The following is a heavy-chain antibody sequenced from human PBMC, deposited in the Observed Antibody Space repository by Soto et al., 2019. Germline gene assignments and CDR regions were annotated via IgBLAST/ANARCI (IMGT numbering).Heavy chain of an antibody. V-gene: IGHV4-61*01. J-gene: IGHJ4*02. Sequence: PSETLSLTCTVSGGSVSSGSYYWSWIRQPPGKGLEWIGYIYYSGSTNYNPSLKSRATISVDTSKNQFSLKLSSVTAADTAVYYCARLIVGATSRRDYWGQGTLVTVSS. CDR3: ARLIVGATSRRDY. CDR1: GGSVSSGSYY. D-gene: IGHD1-26*01. CDR2: IYYSGST.